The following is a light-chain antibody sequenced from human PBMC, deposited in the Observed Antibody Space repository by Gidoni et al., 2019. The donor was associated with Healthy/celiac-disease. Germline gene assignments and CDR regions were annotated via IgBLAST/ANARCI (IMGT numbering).Light chain of an antibody. CDR1: QSVSSY. CDR3: QQRSNWPMYT. CDR2: DAS. V-gene: IGKV3-11*01. J-gene: IGKJ2*01. Sequence: EIVLTQSPATLSLSPGERATLSCRASQSVSSYLAWYQQKPGQAPRLLIYDASNRAASVPAGFSGSGSGTDFTLTISSLGPEDFAVYYYQQRSNWPMYTFGQGTKLEIK.